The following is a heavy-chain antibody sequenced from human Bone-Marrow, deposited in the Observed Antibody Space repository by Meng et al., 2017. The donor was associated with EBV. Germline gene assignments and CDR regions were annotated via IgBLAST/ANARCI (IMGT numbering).Heavy chain of an antibody. CDR2: IPSDGSHNK. D-gene: IGHD1-14*01. CDR1: GFTFSNYG. CDR3: AKDLSGRFDP. J-gene: IGHJ5*02. Sequence: QGQLGESGGGVVQPGRSLRLSCAASGFTFSNYGFHWVRQAPGKGPEWVAIIPSDGSHNKYYADSVKGRFTISRDNSKNTLYLQMNSLRTEDTAVYYCAKDLSGRFDPWGQGTLVTVSS. V-gene: IGHV3-30*18.